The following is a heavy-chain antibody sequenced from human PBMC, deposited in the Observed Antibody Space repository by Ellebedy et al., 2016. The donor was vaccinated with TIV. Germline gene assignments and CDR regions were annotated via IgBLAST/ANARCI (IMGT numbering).Heavy chain of an antibody. Sequence: EGSLRLSCAASGFTFSNYAMSWVRQAPGKGLEWVASISGSGGNTYYADSVRGRFTISRDNSRTTLYLQINSLRAEDTAVYYCAKSSGDYGSTWGSNYWGQGTLVTVSS. CDR1: GFTFSNYA. D-gene: IGHD6-13*01. J-gene: IGHJ4*02. CDR3: AKSSGDYGSTWGSNY. V-gene: IGHV3-23*01. CDR2: ISGSGGNT.